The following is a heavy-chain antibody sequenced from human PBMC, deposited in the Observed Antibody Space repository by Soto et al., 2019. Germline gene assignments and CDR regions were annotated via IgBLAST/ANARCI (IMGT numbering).Heavy chain of an antibody. D-gene: IGHD1-26*01. CDR2: IIPIFGTA. CDR1: GGTFSSYA. CDR3: ARGVYSGSYLVSVWFDP. Sequence: QVQLVQSGAEVKKPGSSVKVSCKASGGTFSSYAISWVRQAPGQGLEWMGGIIPIFGTANYAQKLQGRVTITADESTSTAYKELSSLRSEDTAVYYCARGVYSGSYLVSVWFDPWGQGTLVTVSS. V-gene: IGHV1-69*01. J-gene: IGHJ5*02.